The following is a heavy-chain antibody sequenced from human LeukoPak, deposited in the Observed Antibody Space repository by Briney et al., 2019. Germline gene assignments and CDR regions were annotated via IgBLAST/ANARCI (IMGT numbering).Heavy chain of an antibody. CDR3: ARVGWDYCSSTSCYGGYFDY. CDR1: GYTFTSYD. V-gene: IGHV1-8*01. D-gene: IGHD2-2*01. J-gene: IGHJ4*02. CDR2: MNPNSGNT. Sequence: ASVKVSCKASGYTFTSYDINWVRQATGQGLEWMGWMNPNSGNTGYAQKFQGRVTMTRNTSISTAYMELSSLRSEDTAVYYCARVGWDYCSSTSCYGGYFDYWGQGTLVTVSS.